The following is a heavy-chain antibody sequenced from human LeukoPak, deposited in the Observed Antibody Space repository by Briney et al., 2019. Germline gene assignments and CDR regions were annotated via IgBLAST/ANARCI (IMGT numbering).Heavy chain of an antibody. CDR1: GGSFSGYY. CDR3: ARVKVAARRGLFKKTYYYYMDV. Sequence: PSETLSLTCAVYGGSFSGYYWGWIRQPPGKGLEWIGEINHSGSTNYNPSLKSRVTISVDTSKNQFSLKLSSVTAADTAVYYCARVKVAARRGLFKKTYYYYMDVWGKGTTVTVSS. CDR2: INHSGST. V-gene: IGHV4-34*01. J-gene: IGHJ6*03. D-gene: IGHD6-6*01.